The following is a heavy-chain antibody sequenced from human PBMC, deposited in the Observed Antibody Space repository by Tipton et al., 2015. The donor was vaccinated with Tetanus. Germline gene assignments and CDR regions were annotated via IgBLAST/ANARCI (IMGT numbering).Heavy chain of an antibody. CDR3: ARANNEFPKNCPFDS. D-gene: IGHD1-1*01. V-gene: IGHV4-59*01. CDR2: VSYSRRT. Sequence: TLSLTCTVSGGSISSYYWSWIRQPPGKGLERLADVSYSRRTHSNYSQKSRITISQDTSKNQLSLRLKSLTAAVTAVYYCARANNEFPKNCPFDSLGQGSLGIVSS. J-gene: IGHJ4*02. CDR1: GGSISSYY.